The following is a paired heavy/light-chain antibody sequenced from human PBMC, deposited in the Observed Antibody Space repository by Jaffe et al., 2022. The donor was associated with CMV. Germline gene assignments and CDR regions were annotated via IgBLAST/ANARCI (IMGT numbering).Light chain of an antibody. Sequence: QSVLTQPPSVSGAPGQRVTISCTGSSSNIGAGYDVHWYQQLPGTAPKLLIYGNSNRPSGVPDRFSGSKSGTSASLAITGLQAEDEADYYCQSYDSSLSGPYWVFGGGTKLTVL. V-gene: IGLV1-40*01. J-gene: IGLJ3*02. CDR2: GNS. CDR3: QSYDSSLSGPYWV. CDR1: SSNIGAGYD.
Heavy chain of an antibody. Sequence: QVTLKESGPVLVKPTETLTLTCTVSGFSLSNARMGVSWIRQPPGKALEWLAHIFSNDEKSYSTSLKSRLTISKDTSKSQVVLTMTNMDPVDTATYYCARINDSSSNWFDPWGQGTLVTVSS. J-gene: IGHJ5*02. CDR2: IFSNDEK. D-gene: IGHD6-6*01. CDR1: GFSLSNARMG. V-gene: IGHV2-26*01. CDR3: ARINDSSSNWFDP.